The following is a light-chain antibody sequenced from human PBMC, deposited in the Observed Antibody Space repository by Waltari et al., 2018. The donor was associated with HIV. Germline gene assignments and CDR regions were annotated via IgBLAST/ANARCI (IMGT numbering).Light chain of an antibody. CDR2: GAS. CDR3: QQYDYWPPWT. Sequence: EVLMTQSPATLSAAPGHRTTPPCRGSQSVRTNLTWYQQRPGQPPRLLIYGASTRATGIAARFSGSGSGTEFTLTINSLQSEDYAVYYCQQYDYWPPWTCGQGTKVEMK. J-gene: IGKJ1*01. CDR1: QSVRTN. V-gene: IGKV3-15*01.